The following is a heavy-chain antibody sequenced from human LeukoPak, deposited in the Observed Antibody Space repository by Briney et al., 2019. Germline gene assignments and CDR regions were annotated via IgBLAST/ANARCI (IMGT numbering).Heavy chain of an antibody. CDR2: ISNSGNTI. V-gene: IGHV3-11*04. D-gene: IGHD3-22*01. Sequence: GGSLRLSCAASGFTFGDYYMTWIRQAPGKGLEWLSYISNSGNTIREADSVKGRFTISRDNAKNTLYLQMNSLRAEDTAVYYCASGPSSGYHYTLGSWGQGTLVTVSS. CDR1: GFTFGDYY. J-gene: IGHJ5*02. CDR3: ASGPSSGYHYTLGS.